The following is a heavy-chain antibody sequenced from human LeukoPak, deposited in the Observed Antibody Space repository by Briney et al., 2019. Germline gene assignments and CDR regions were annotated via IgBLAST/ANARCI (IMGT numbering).Heavy chain of an antibody. D-gene: IGHD3-22*01. CDR3: AAVYYDKTDYYYGMDV. CDR2: IIPIFGTA. CDR1: GGTFSSYA. J-gene: IGHJ6*02. V-gene: IGHV1-69*13. Sequence: SVKVSCKASGGTFSSYAISWVRQAPGQGLEWMGGIIPIFGTANYAQKFQGRVTITADESTSTAYMELSSLRSEDTAVYYCAAVYYDKTDYYYGMDVCGQGTTVTVSS.